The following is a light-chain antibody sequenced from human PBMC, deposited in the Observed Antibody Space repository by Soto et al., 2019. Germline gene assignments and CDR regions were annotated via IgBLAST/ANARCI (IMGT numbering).Light chain of an antibody. CDR1: QSVSSY. J-gene: IGKJ4*01. Sequence: EIVLTQSPATLSLSPGEGATLSCRASQSVSSYLAWYQQKPGQAPRLLIHGAFSRATGIPDRFRGSGSGTDCTLTISTLEPEDAAVYYCQQYGTSPLTFGGGTKVDI. V-gene: IGKV3-20*01. CDR3: QQYGTSPLT. CDR2: GAF.